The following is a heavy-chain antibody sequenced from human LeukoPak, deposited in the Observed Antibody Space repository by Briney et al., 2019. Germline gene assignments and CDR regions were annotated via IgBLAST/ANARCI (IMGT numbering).Heavy chain of an antibody. D-gene: IGHD3-3*02. CDR2: INHSGST. Sequence: SETLSLTCAVYGGSFSGYYWSWIRQPPGKGLEWIGEINHSGSTNYNPSLKSRVTISVDTSKNQFSLKLSSVTAADTAVYYCARGRDSILRVGWPRHYFDYWGQGTLVTVSS. CDR1: GGSFSGYY. J-gene: IGHJ4*02. CDR3: ARGRDSILRVGWPRHYFDY. V-gene: IGHV4-34*01.